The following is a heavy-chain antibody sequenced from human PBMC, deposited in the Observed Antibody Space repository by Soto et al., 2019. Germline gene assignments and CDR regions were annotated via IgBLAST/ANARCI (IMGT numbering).Heavy chain of an antibody. Sequence: EVQLVESGGGLVKPGGSLRLSCAASGFTFSSYSMNWVRQAPGKGLEGVSSISSSSSYIYYADSVKGRFTISRDNAKNSLYLQMNSLRAEDTAVYYCARTWELLLEGWFDPWGQGTLVTVSS. CDR2: ISSSSSYI. CDR3: ARTWELLLEGWFDP. CDR1: GFTFSSYS. V-gene: IGHV3-21*01. D-gene: IGHD1-26*01. J-gene: IGHJ5*02.